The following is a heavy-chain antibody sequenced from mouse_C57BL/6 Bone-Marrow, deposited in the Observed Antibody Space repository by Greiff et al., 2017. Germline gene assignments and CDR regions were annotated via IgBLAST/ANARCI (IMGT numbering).Heavy chain of an antibody. CDR2: SRNKANDYTT. D-gene: IGHD4-1*01. CDR3: ARDLGRGYFDY. V-gene: IGHV7-1*01. Sequence: EVKLVESGGGLVQSGRSLRLSCATSGFTFSDLYMEWVRQAPGKGLEWIAASRNKANDYTTEYSASVKGRFIVSRDTSQSILYLQMNALRAEDTAIYYCARDLGRGYFDYWGQGTTLTVSS. J-gene: IGHJ2*01. CDR1: GFTFSDLY.